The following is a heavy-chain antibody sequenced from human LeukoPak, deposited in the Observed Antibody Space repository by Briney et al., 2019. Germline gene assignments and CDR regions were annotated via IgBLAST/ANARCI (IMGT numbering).Heavy chain of an antibody. J-gene: IGHJ4*02. CDR3: AKDQCTNGVCLFDY. CDR1: GVTFSTYS. V-gene: IGHV3-23*01. D-gene: IGHD2-8*01. CDR2: ISGSGGST. Sequence: GGSLRLSCADSGVTFSTYSMNWVGQAPGKRLEWFSAISGSGGSTYYADSVKGRFTISRDNSKNTLYLQMNSLRAEDTAVYYCAKDQCTNGVCLFDYWGQGTLVTVSS.